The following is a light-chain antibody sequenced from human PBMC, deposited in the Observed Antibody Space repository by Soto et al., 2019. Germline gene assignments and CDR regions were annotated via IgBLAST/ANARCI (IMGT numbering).Light chain of an antibody. CDR3: QQYTSSLNT. CDR1: ETIRNNY. V-gene: IGKV3-20*01. J-gene: IGKJ5*01. CDR2: GAS. Sequence: QSPGTLSLSPGEGATLSCRASETIRNNYLAWCQQKPGQAPRLLIYGASVRATGVPDRFSGSGSGTDFTLTISRLEPEDFAVYYCQQYTSSLNTFGQGTRLEIK.